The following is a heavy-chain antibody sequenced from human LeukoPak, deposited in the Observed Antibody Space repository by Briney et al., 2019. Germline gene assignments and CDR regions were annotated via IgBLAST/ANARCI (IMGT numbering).Heavy chain of an antibody. CDR1: GYTFTAYY. CDR2: IRPNSGGT. Sequence: ASVKVSCKTSGYTFTAYYMHWVRQAPGQGLEWVGWIRPNSGGTKYAQKFQGRVTMTRDTSISTAYMELNSLTSDDTAVYYCARRNYYGSVDYWGQGTLVTVSS. V-gene: IGHV1-2*02. CDR3: ARRNYYGSVDY. J-gene: IGHJ4*02. D-gene: IGHD3-10*01.